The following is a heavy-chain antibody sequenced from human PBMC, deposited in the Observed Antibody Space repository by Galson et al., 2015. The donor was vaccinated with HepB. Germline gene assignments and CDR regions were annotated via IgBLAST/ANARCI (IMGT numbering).Heavy chain of an antibody. Sequence: SLRLSCAASGFTFSSSAMCWVRQAPGKGLEWVSTVSGTGDTTYYSDSVKGRFTISRDNSKNTVYLQMDSLRAEDTAIYYCARGAGTTRFYFGPWGQGTLVSVSS. D-gene: IGHD1-7*01. CDR3: ARGAGTTRFYFGP. CDR2: VSGTGDTT. V-gene: IGHV3-23*01. J-gene: IGHJ4*02. CDR1: GFTFSSSA.